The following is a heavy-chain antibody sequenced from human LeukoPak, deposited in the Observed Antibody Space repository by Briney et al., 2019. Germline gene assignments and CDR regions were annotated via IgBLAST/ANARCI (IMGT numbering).Heavy chain of an antibody. D-gene: IGHD6-19*01. CDR2: TSSGSTI. Sequence: QPGGSLRLSCAASGFTFSSYEMNWVRQAPGKGLEWVSYTSSGSTIYDADSVKGRFTISRDNAKNSLYLQMNSLRAEDTAVYYCARESIAVAGAPFDYWGQGTLVTVSS. V-gene: IGHV3-48*03. J-gene: IGHJ4*02. CDR3: ARESIAVAGAPFDY. CDR1: GFTFSSYE.